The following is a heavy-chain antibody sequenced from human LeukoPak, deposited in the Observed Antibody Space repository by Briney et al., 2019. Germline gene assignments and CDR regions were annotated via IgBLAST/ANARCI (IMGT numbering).Heavy chain of an antibody. CDR3: ARTNPTTHPIIAVSPKSFDY. CDR2: INNSEST. D-gene: IGHD2-2*01. V-gene: IGHV4-34*04. Sequence: SETLSLTCAVYGGSFSGYNCSWIRIPPGKGLGRIGEINNSESTNNNPTLKSRGTITIDTSKIQFSLKLRSVPAADTAVYYCARTNPTTHPIIAVSPKSFDYWGQETVVTVSS. CDR1: GGSFSGYN. J-gene: IGHJ4*02.